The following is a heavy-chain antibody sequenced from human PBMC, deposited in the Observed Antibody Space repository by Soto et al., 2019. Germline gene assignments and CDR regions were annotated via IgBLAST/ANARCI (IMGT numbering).Heavy chain of an antibody. CDR1: GFTFSSYS. J-gene: IGHJ4*02. CDR3: AATGEYCSGGSCYFYSFDY. D-gene: IGHD2-15*01. CDR2: ISSSSSYI. V-gene: IGHV3-21*01. Sequence: GGSLRLSCAASGFTFSSYSMNWVRQAPGKGLEWVSSISSSSSYIYYADSVKGRFTISRDNAKNSLYLQMNSLRAEDTAVYYCAATGEYCSGGSCYFYSFDYWGQGTLVTVSS.